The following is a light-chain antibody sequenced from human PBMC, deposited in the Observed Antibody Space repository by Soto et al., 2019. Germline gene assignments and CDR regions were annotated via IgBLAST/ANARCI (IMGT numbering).Light chain of an antibody. J-gene: IGKJ4*01. V-gene: IGKV3-11*01. Sequence: IVVTQSPATLSLSPGERATLSCRTSQSVNTYLAWYQQKPGQAPRLLIYYASNRATGIPARFTGSGSGTDFTLTISSLEPEDFAVYYCQQRSNWPPFTFGGGTKVEI. CDR3: QQRSNWPPFT. CDR2: YAS. CDR1: QSVNTY.